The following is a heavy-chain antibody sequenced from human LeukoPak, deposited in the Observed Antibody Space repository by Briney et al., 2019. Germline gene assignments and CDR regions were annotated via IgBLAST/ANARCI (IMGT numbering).Heavy chain of an antibody. J-gene: IGHJ6*03. V-gene: IGHV4-59*01. CDR3: ARASRPLISRLYLLRYYYYMDV. Sequence: SETLSLTCTVPGGSISSSYWSWIRQPPGKGLEWIGYIYYSGSTNYNPSLKSRVTISVDTSKNQFPLKLSSVTAADTAVYYCARASRPLISRLYLLRYYYYMDVWGKGTTVTISS. CDR1: GGSISSSY. D-gene: IGHD2-8*01. CDR2: IYYSGST.